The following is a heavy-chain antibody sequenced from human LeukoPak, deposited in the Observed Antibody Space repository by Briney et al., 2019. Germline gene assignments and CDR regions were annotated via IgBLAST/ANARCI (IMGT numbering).Heavy chain of an antibody. CDR3: AAVFDYGHKYYYYGMDV. CDR2: ISGSGGST. V-gene: IGHV3-23*01. Sequence: GGSLRLSCAASGFTFSSYAMSWVRQAPGKGLKWVSAISGSGGSTYYADSVKGRFTISRDTSKNTLYLQMNSLRAEDTAVYYCAAVFDYGHKYYYYGMDVWGQGTTVTVSS. J-gene: IGHJ6*02. D-gene: IGHD4/OR15-4a*01. CDR1: GFTFSSYA.